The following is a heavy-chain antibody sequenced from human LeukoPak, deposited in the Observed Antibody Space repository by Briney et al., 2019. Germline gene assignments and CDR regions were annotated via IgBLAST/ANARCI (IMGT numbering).Heavy chain of an antibody. Sequence: SETLSLTCTVSGGSISSSSYYWGWIRQPPGKGLEWIGSIYYSGCTYYNPSLKSRVIISVDTSKNQFSLKLSSVTAADTAVYYCARTSYGDYNWFDPWGQGTLVTVSS. V-gene: IGHV4-39*01. D-gene: IGHD4-17*01. CDR3: ARTSYGDYNWFDP. CDR1: GGSISSSSYY. J-gene: IGHJ5*02. CDR2: IYYSGCT.